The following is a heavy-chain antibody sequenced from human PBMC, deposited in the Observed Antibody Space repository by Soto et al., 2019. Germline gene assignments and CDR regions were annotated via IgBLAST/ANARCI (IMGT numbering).Heavy chain of an antibody. J-gene: IGHJ6*02. V-gene: IGHV4-59*01. CDR3: ARDRSMDV. Sequence: QVQLQESGPGLVKPSETLSLTCTVSGGSISSYYWSWIRQPPGKGLEWIGYIYYSGSTNYNPSLKSRVIISVDTSKNQFTLKLSSVTAADTAVYYCARDRSMDVWGQGTTVTVSS. CDR1: GGSISSYY. CDR2: IYYSGST.